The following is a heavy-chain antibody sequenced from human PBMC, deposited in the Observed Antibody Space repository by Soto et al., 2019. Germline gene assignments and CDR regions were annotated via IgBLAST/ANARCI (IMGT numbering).Heavy chain of an antibody. D-gene: IGHD2-15*01. CDR3: VRTSLVVAAATREDY. Sequence: PGGSLRLSXAASGFTFSNYGIHWVCQAPGKGLVWVSRINSDGSSTSYADSVKGRFTISRDNAKNTLYLQMNSLRAEDTAVYYCVRTSLVVAAATREDYWGQGTLVTVSS. CDR1: GFTFSNYG. J-gene: IGHJ4*02. V-gene: IGHV3-74*01. CDR2: INSDGSST.